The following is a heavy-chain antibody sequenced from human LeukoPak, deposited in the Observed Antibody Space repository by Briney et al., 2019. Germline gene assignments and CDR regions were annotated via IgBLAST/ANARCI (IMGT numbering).Heavy chain of an antibody. CDR2: ISSSSSDI. CDR1: GFTFSSYS. Sequence: PGGSLRLSCAASGFTFSSYSMNWVRQAPGKGLEWVSSISSSSSDIYYADSVKGRFTISRDNAKNSLYLQMNSLRAEDTAVYYCAREEVLRYFDWTQNGDAFDIWGQGTMVTVSS. J-gene: IGHJ3*02. CDR3: AREEVLRYFDWTQNGDAFDI. D-gene: IGHD3-9*01. V-gene: IGHV3-21*01.